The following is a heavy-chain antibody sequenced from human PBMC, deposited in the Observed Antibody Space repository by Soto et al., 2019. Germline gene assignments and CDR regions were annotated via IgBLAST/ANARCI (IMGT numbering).Heavy chain of an antibody. V-gene: IGHV1-69*12. CDR3: ARATYYYDSSGYGGFCY. J-gene: IGHJ4*02. D-gene: IGHD3-22*01. CDR1: GGTFSSYA. CDR2: IIPIFGTA. Sequence: QVQLVQSGAEVKKPGSSVKVSGKASGGTFSSYAISWVRQSPGQWLEWMGGIIPIFGTATYAQKFQGRVTITADESTSTAYMAMSSLRSEDTAVYYCARATYYYDSSGYGGFCYWGQGTMVTVSS.